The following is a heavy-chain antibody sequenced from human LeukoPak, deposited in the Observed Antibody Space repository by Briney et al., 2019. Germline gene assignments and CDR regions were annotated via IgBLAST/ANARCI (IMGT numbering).Heavy chain of an antibody. CDR2: ISAYNGNT. D-gene: IGHD5-24*01. V-gene: IGHV1-18*01. J-gene: IGHJ2*01. CDR3: ARRDGYNGIHWYFDL. CDR1: GGTFSSYA. Sequence: GASVKVSCKASGGTFSSYAISWVRQAPGQGLEWMGWISAYNGNTNYAQKLQGRVTMTTDTSTSTAYMELRSLRSDDTAVYYCARRDGYNGIHWYFDLWGRGTLVTVSS.